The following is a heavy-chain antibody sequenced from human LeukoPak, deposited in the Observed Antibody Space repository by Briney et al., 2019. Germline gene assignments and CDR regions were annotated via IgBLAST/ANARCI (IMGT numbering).Heavy chain of an antibody. CDR3: ARDPGYYDSSGLGYNWFDP. V-gene: IGHV4-59*01. CDR2: IYYSGST. J-gene: IGHJ5*02. CDR1: GGSISSYY. D-gene: IGHD3-22*01. Sequence: PSETLSLTCTVSGGSISSYYWSWIRQPPGKGLEWIGYIYYSGSTNYNPSLKSRVTISVDTSKNQFSLKLSSLTAADTAVYYCARDPGYYDSSGLGYNWFDPWGQGTLVTVSS.